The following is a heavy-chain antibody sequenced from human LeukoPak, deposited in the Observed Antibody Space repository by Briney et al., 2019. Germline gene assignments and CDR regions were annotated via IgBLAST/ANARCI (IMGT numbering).Heavy chain of an antibody. Sequence: SETLSLTCTVSGGSISSCNCYWGWIRQPPGKGLEWIASIYYSGSTYYNPSLKSRVTISVDTSRNQFSLKLSSVTAADTAVYYCARDLGSATVVRGVIPYWGQGTLVTVSS. CDR3: ARDLGSATVVRGVIPY. J-gene: IGHJ4*02. CDR1: GGSISSCNCY. D-gene: IGHD3-10*01. V-gene: IGHV4-39*07. CDR2: IYYSGST.